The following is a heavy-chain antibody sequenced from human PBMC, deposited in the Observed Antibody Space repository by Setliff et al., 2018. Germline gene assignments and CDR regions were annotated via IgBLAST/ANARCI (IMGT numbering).Heavy chain of an antibody. CDR1: GFTFSSYW. CDR3: VTSTIIIYYFDF. CDR2: VKQDGSEK. J-gene: IGHJ4*02. V-gene: IGHV3-7*03. D-gene: IGHD3-10*01. Sequence: HPGGSLRLSCAASGFTFSSYWMSWVRQAPGKGLEWVANVKQDGSEKYYVDSVKGRFTISRDNAKNSLYLQMNSLRAEDTAVYYCVTSTIIIYYFDFWGQGTPVTVSS.